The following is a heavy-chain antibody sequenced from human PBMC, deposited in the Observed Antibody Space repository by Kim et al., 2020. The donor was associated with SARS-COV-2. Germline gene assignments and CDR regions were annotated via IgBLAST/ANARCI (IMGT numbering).Heavy chain of an antibody. CDR3: ARSAQTDYYDSSGYYYPMDY. J-gene: IGHJ4*02. CDR1: GFTFSSYW. Sequence: GGSLRLSCAASGFTFSSYWMHWVRQAPGKGLVWVSRINSDGSSTRYADSVKGRFTISRDNAKNTLYLQMNSLRAEDTAVYYCARSAQTDYYDSSGYYYPMDYWGQGTLVTVSS. D-gene: IGHD3-22*01. V-gene: IGHV3-74*01. CDR2: INSDGSST.